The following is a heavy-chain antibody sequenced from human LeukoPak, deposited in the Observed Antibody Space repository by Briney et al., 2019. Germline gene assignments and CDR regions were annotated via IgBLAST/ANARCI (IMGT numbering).Heavy chain of an antibody. V-gene: IGHV3-7*01. CDR1: GFTLSSYW. CDR2: IKQDGSET. D-gene: IGHD4-11*01. J-gene: IGHJ4*02. Sequence: PGGSLRLSCAASGFTLSSYWMSWVRQAPGKGLEWVANIKQDGSETYYVDSVTGRFTISRDNAKNSLYLQMNSLRAEDTAVYYCVRWATSFDFWGQGTLVTVSS. CDR3: VRWATSFDF.